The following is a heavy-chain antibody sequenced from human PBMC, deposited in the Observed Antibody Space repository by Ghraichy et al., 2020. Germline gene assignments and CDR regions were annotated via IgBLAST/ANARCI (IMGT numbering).Heavy chain of an antibody. Sequence: GGSLRLSCAASGFNFGAYNMHWIRQAPGKGLEWVAFIRYDGGDQYFADFMKGRVTVSRDNSENTMFLQLNSLRPEDSAVYFCAKDVSYTFDVWGQGAMVIVS. CDR1: GFNFGAYN. CDR2: IRYDGGDQ. D-gene: IGHD5-18*01. J-gene: IGHJ3*01. V-gene: IGHV3-30*02. CDR3: AKDVSYTFDV.